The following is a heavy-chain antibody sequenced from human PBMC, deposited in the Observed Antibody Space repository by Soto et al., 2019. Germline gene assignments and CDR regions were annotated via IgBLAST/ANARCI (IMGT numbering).Heavy chain of an antibody. J-gene: IGHJ4*02. CDR2: INHSGST. Sequence: SETLSLTCAVYGGSFSGYYWTWIRQPPGTGLEWIGEINHSGSTNYNPSLKSRVTISVDTSKNQFSLKLTSVTAADTAVYYCARDKISGLFDYWGQGTLVIVSS. V-gene: IGHV4-34*01. CDR1: GGSFSGYY. CDR3: ARDKISGLFDY. D-gene: IGHD5-12*01.